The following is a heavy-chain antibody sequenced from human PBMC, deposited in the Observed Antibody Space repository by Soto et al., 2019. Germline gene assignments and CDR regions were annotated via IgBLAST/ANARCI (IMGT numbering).Heavy chain of an antibody. D-gene: IGHD3-16*01. CDR2: IYYSGAT. V-gene: IGHV4-31*03. CDR3: PRGGGMYDSTGPFDS. Sequence: SEILSLTCTVSGDSITSGGAHYWSWIRQHPEKGLEWIGYIYYSGATYYNPSLNSRVTISLDTSESQFSLKLSSVTAADTAVYYCPRGGGMYDSTGPFDSWGQGTRVPVSS. J-gene: IGHJ4*02. CDR1: GDSITSGGAHY.